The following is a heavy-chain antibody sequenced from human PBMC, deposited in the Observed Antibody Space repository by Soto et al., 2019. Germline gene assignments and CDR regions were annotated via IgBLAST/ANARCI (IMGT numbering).Heavy chain of an antibody. D-gene: IGHD3-9*01. Sequence: EVQLVESGGGLVQPGGSLRLSCAGSGFLFSTYWMFWVRQVPRKGLLWVSRIKSDGSSTSYPDSVKGRFTISRDNKKNTPYMQMTRLSAEDTAEYYCEIGGGDYNSFDHWGEGILVTVSS. CDR2: IKSDGSST. J-gene: IGHJ4*02. CDR3: EIGGGDYNSFDH. CDR1: GFLFSTYW. V-gene: IGHV3-74*01.